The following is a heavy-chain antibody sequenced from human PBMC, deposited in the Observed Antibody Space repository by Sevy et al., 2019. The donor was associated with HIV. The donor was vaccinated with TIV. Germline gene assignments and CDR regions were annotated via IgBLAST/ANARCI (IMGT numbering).Heavy chain of an antibody. Sequence: GGSLRLSCAASGFTFSSYSMNWVRQAPGKGLEWVSSISSSSSYIYYADSVKGRFTISRDNAKNSLYLQMNSLRAEDTAVYYCARVPRPKYYDSRGYYYQHWGQGTLVTVSS. J-gene: IGHJ1*01. V-gene: IGHV3-21*01. D-gene: IGHD3-22*01. CDR3: ARVPRPKYYDSRGYYYQH. CDR1: GFTFSSYS. CDR2: ISSSSSYI.